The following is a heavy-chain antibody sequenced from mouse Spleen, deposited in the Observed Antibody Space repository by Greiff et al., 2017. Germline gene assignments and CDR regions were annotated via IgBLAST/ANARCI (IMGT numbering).Heavy chain of an antibody. CDR3: AMRVTTVDY. CDR1: GYTFTSYW. CDR2: IDPSDSET. J-gene: IGHJ2*01. Sequence: QVQLQQPGAELVRPGSSVKLSRKASGYTFTSYWMHWVKQRPIQGLEWIGNIDPSDSETHYNQKFKDKATLTVDKSSSTAYMQLSSLTSEDSAVYYCAMRVTTVDYWGQGTTLTVSS. V-gene: IGHV1-52*01. D-gene: IGHD2-2*01.